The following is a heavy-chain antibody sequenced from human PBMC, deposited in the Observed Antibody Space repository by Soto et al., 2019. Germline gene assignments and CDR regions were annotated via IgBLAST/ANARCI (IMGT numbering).Heavy chain of an antibody. D-gene: IGHD5-18*01. CDR3: TRLGVDTAMVRGDY. CDR1: GFTFSGSA. V-gene: IGHV3-73*01. Sequence: EVEVLESGGGLVQPGGSLRLSCAASGFTFSGSAMHWVRQASGKGLEWVGRIRSKANSYATAYAASVKGRFTISRDDSKNTAYLQMNSLKTEDTAVYYCTRLGVDTAMVRGDYWGQGTLVTVSS. CDR2: IRSKANSYAT. J-gene: IGHJ4*02.